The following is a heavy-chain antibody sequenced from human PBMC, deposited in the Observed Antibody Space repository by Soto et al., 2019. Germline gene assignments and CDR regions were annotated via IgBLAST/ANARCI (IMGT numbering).Heavy chain of an antibody. Sequence: ESLKISCAASGFTFSSYAMSWVRQAPGKGLEWVSAISGSGGSTYYADSVKGRFTISRDNSKNTLYLQMNSLRAEDTAVYYCATDRGSSGWYCFDYWGQGTLVTVSS. CDR3: ATDRGSSGWYCFDY. V-gene: IGHV3-23*01. D-gene: IGHD6-19*01. J-gene: IGHJ4*02. CDR1: GFTFSSYA. CDR2: ISGSGGST.